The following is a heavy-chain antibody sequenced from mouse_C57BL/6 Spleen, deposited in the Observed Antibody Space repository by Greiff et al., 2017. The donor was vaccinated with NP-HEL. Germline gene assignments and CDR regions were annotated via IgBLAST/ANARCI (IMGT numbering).Heavy chain of an antibody. CDR3: TRQGYYGSSYSSWFAY. Sequence: VQLQQSGAELVRPGASVTLSCKASGYTFTDYEMHWVKQTPVHGLEWIGAIDPETGGTAYNQKFKGKAILTADKSSSTAYMGLRSLTSEDSAVYYCTRQGYYGSSYSSWFAYWGQGTLVTVSA. D-gene: IGHD1-1*01. J-gene: IGHJ3*01. CDR2: IDPETGGT. V-gene: IGHV1-15*01. CDR1: GYTFTDYE.